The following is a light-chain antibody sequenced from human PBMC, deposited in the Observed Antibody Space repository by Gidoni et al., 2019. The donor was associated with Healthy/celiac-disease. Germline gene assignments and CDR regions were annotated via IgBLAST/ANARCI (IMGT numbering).Light chain of an antibody. Sequence: DIQMTQSPSSLSASVGDRVTITCRASQSISSYLNWYQQKPGKAPKLLIYAASSLQSEVPSRLSGSGSGTDFTLTISSLQPEDFATYYCQQSYSTPWTFGQGTKVEIK. J-gene: IGKJ1*01. CDR1: QSISSY. CDR2: AAS. V-gene: IGKV1-39*01. CDR3: QQSYSTPWT.